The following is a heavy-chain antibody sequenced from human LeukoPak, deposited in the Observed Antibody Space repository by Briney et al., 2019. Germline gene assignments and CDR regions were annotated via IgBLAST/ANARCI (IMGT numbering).Heavy chain of an antibody. Sequence: GRSLRLSCAASGFTFSSYGMHWLRQAPGKGLEWVAIIWYDGSNKYYGDSVKGRFTISRDNPKNTVDLQMNSLRAEDTAVYYCARGSGYSYGTIDYWGQGSLVTVSS. CDR3: ARGSGYSYGTIDY. CDR1: GFTFSSYG. D-gene: IGHD5-18*01. CDR2: IWYDGSNK. J-gene: IGHJ4*02. V-gene: IGHV3-33*01.